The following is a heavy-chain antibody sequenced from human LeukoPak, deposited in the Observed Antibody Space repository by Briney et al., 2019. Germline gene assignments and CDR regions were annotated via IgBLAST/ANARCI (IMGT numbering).Heavy chain of an antibody. D-gene: IGHD3-10*01. CDR1: GYSFTSLW. CDR3: ARTFGESPNRNYFYGMDV. Sequence: GESLKISCKGSGYSFTSLWIAWVRQTPGKGLEWMGIIYPDDSNIRYSPSFQGQVTISGDKSINTAYLQWSSLKASDTAMYYCARTFGESPNRNYFYGMDVWGQGTTVTVSS. J-gene: IGHJ6*02. V-gene: IGHV5-51*01. CDR2: IYPDDSNI.